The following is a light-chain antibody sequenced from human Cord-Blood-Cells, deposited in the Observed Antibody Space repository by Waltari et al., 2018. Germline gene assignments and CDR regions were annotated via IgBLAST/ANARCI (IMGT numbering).Light chain of an antibody. CDR1: SSDVGGYNY. J-gene: IGLJ3*02. Sequence: QSALTQPASVSGSPGQSITISCTGTSSDVGGYNYVSWYQQHPGTAPKLIIYDVSNRPSGVSNRFSGSKSGNTASLTISGLQAEDEADYYCSSYTSSSTWVFGGGTKLTVL. CDR3: SSYTSSSTWV. CDR2: DVS. V-gene: IGLV2-14*03.